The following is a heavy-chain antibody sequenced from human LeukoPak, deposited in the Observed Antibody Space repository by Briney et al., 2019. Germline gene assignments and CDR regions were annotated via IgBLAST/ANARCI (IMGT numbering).Heavy chain of an antibody. CDR2: IFYSGST. J-gene: IGHJ1*01. V-gene: IGHV4-59*01. CDR3: ARGNSYYDSSGYFPWESFQH. Sequence: PSETLSLTCTVSGGSISTYYWSWIRQTPGKGLEWIGYIFYSGSTNYSPSLKSRVTISVDTSKNQFSLKLSSVTAADTALYYCARGNSYYDSSGYFPWESFQHWGQGTLVTVSS. CDR1: GGSISTYY. D-gene: IGHD3-22*01.